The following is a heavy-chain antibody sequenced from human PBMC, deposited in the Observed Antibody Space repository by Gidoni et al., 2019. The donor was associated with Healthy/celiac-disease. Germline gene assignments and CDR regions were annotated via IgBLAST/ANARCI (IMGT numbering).Heavy chain of an antibody. D-gene: IGHD6-6*01. V-gene: IGHV4-39*01. Sequence: QLQLQESGPGLVKPSETLSLTCTVSGGSISSSSYYWGWIRQPPGKGREWIGSIYYSGSTYYNPSLKSRVTISVDTSKNQFALKLSSVTAADTAVYYCASRYSSSSGRFDYWGQGTLVTVSS. CDR1: GGSISSSSYY. J-gene: IGHJ4*02. CDR2: IYYSGST. CDR3: ASRYSSSSGRFDY.